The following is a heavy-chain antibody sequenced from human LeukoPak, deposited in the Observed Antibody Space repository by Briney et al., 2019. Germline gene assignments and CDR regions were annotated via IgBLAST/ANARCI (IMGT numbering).Heavy chain of an antibody. CDR1: GFTVSSNY. Sequence: GGSLRLSCAASGFTVSSNYMSWVRQAPGRGLEWVSTVGVSGDTTYYADSVKGRFTISRDNSKTTLYLQMNSLSVEDTAVYYCAQHMSRASHPFDYWGQGTLVTVSS. V-gene: IGHV3-23*01. J-gene: IGHJ4*02. D-gene: IGHD5/OR15-5a*01. CDR2: VGVSGDTT. CDR3: AQHMSRASHPFDY.